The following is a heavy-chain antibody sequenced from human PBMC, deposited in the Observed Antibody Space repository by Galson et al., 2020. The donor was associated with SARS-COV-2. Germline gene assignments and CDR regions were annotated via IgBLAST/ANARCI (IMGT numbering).Heavy chain of an antibody. CDR3: ARRDAMMAAN. CDR2: IYPGDSDI. J-gene: IGHJ4*02. D-gene: IGHD2-2*01. V-gene: IGHV5-51*01. CDR1: GYSFSTNW. Sequence: KVSCKGSGYSFSTNWIGWVRQMSGKGLEWMAVIYPGDSDIRYSQSFQGQVIISADKSISTVYLQWSSLKASDTAIYYCARRDAMMAANWGQGTPVTVSS.